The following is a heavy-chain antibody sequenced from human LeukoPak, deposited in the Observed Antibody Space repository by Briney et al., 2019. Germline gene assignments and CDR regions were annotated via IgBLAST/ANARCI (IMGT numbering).Heavy chain of an antibody. Sequence: GESLRLSCAASGFTFSSYSMNWVRQAPGKGLEWVSSISSSSSYIYYADSMKGRFTISRDNSKNSLYLQMNSLRAEDTAVYYCARALIGYYFDYWGQGTLVTVSS. J-gene: IGHJ4*02. D-gene: IGHD2-8*01. V-gene: IGHV3-21*06. CDR2: ISSSSSYI. CDR3: ARALIGYYFDY. CDR1: GFTFSSYS.